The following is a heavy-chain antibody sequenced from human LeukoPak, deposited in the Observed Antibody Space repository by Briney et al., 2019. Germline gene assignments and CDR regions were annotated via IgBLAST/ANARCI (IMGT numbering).Heavy chain of an antibody. J-gene: IGHJ5*02. CDR1: GYSISSGYY. CDR2: IYHGGST. V-gene: IGHV4-38-2*02. D-gene: IGHD4-11*01. CDR3: ARLKISLDYTERFDP. Sequence: PSETLSLTCTVSGYSISSGYYWGWIRQPPGKGLEWIGTIYHGGSTYYNPSLKSRVTISVDTSKNQFSLKLSSVTAADTAVYYCARLKISLDYTERFDPWGQGTLVTVSS.